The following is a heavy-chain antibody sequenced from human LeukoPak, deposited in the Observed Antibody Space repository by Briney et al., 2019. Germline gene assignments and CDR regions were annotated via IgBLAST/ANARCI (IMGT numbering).Heavy chain of an antibody. V-gene: IGHV3-7*01. D-gene: IGHD6-13*01. J-gene: IGHJ5*02. CDR1: AFTFSRFA. Sequence: GGSLRLSCAASAFTFSRFAMSWVRQAPGKGLEWVANIKKDGSEKYYVASVRGRFTISRDNAKNSLYLQMNSLRAEDTAVYYCASELPSSSWYDHWGQGTLVTVSS. CDR2: IKKDGSEK. CDR3: ASELPSSSWYDH.